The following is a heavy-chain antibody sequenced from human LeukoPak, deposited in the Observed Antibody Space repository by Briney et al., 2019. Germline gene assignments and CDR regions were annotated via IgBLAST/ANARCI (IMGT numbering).Heavy chain of an antibody. J-gene: IGHJ4*02. CDR3: ARDVRAPGIAVAGFDY. D-gene: IGHD6-19*01. Sequence: SETLSLTCAVYGGSFSGYYWSWIRQPPGKGLEWIGEINHSGSTNYNPSLKSRVTISVDTSKNQFSLKLSSVTAADTAVYYCARDVRAPGIAVAGFDYWGQGTLVTVSS. CDR2: INHSGST. V-gene: IGHV4-34*01. CDR1: GGSFSGYY.